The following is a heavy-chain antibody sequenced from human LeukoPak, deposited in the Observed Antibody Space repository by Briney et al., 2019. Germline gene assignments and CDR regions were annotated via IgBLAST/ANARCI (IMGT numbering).Heavy chain of an antibody. Sequence: TGGSLRLSCVLSGFTFTSAPMNWVRQAPGKGLEWVSTSGTDGDTYYADSVKGRFTISRDNSKNTVHLQMTSLRVEDTAVYYCATKTPGNYPYDYWGQGTLIIVSP. D-gene: IGHD3-22*01. CDR1: GFTFTSAP. J-gene: IGHJ4*02. V-gene: IGHV3-23*01. CDR2: SGTDGDT. CDR3: ATKTPGNYPYDY.